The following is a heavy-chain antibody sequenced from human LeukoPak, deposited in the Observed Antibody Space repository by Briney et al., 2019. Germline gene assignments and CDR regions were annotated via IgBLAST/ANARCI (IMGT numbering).Heavy chain of an antibody. CDR2: IYDSGST. CDR1: GGSIRSSYYY. J-gene: IGHJ6*02. D-gene: IGHD3-10*01. Sequence: SETLSLTCTVSGGSIRSSYYYWGWIRQPPGKGLEWIGSIYDSGSTYYNPSLKSRVTISVDRSKNQFSLKLSSVTATDTAVYYCARGESGRPYYYYYGMDAWGQGTTVTVSS. V-gene: IGHV4-39*07. CDR3: ARGESGRPYYYYYGMDA.